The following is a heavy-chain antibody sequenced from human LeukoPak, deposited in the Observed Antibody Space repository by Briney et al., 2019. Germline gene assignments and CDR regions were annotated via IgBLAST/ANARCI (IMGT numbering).Heavy chain of an antibody. J-gene: IGHJ4*02. CDR2: ISSSSSYI. D-gene: IGHD2-15*01. V-gene: IGHV3-21*01. CDR3: ARSPVYCSGGSCYSGYDY. CDR1: GFTFSSYS. Sequence: GGSLRLSCAASGFTFSSYSMNWVRQAPGKGLEWVSSISSSSSYIYYADSVKGRFTISKDNAKNSLYLQMNSLRAEDTAVYYCARSPVYCSGGSCYSGYDYWGQGTLVTVSS.